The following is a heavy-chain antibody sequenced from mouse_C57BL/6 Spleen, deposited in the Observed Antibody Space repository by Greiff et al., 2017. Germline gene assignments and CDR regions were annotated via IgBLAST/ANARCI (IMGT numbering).Heavy chain of an antibody. CDR3: ARGGWDVAMDY. J-gene: IGHJ4*01. Sequence: EVMLVESEGGLVQPGSSMKLSCTASGFTFSDYYMAWVRQVPEKGLEWVANINYDGSSTYYLDSLKSRFIISRDNAKNILYLQMSSLKSEDTATYYCARGGWDVAMDYWGQGTSVTVSS. CDR1: GFTFSDYY. D-gene: IGHD4-1*01. V-gene: IGHV5-16*01. CDR2: INYDGSST.